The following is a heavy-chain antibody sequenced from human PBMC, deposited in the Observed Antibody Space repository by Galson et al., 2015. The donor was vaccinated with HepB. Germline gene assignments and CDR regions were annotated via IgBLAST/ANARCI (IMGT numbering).Heavy chain of an antibody. CDR1: GGTFSSYA. CDR2: IIPIFGTA. V-gene: IGHV1-69*13. Sequence: SVKVSCKASGGTFSSYAISWVRQAPGQGLEWMGGIIPIFGTANYAQKFQGRVTITADESTSTAYMELRSLRSEDTAVYYCARVPTARYYYNYFGMDVWGQGTTVTVSS. CDR3: ARVPTARYYYNYFGMDV. D-gene: IGHD2-2*01. J-gene: IGHJ6*02.